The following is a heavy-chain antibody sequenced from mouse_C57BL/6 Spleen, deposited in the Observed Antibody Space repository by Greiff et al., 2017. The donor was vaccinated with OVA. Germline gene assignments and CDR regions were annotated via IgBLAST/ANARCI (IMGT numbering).Heavy chain of an antibody. V-gene: IGHV1-82*01. D-gene: IGHD1-1*01. CDR1: GYAFSSSW. J-gene: IGHJ1*03. CDR3: AKTRYEYFDV. Sequence: QVQLQQSGPELVKPGASVKISCTASGYAFSSSWMNWVKQRPGKGLEWIGRIYPGDGDTNYNGKFKGKATLTADKSSSTAYMQLSSLTSEDSAVYFCAKTRYEYFDVWGTGTTVTVSS. CDR2: IYPGDGDT.